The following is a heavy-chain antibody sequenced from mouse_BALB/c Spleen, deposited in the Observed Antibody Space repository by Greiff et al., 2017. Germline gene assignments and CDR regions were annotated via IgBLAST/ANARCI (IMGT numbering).Heavy chain of an antibody. CDR3: ARQDYYGSSYEYAMDY. CDR2: ISSGGSYT. Sequence: EVQGVESGGDLVKPGGSLKLSCAASGFTFSSYGMSWVRQTPDKRLEWVATISSGGSYTYYPDSVKGRFTISRDNAKNTLYLQMSSLKSEDTAMYYCARQDYYGSSYEYAMDYWGQGTSVTVSS. CDR1: GFTFSSYG. J-gene: IGHJ4*01. V-gene: IGHV5-6*01. D-gene: IGHD1-1*01.